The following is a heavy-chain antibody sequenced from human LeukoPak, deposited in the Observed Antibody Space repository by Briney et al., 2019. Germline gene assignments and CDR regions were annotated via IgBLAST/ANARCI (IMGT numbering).Heavy chain of an antibody. CDR3: ARGTSHYGPVGSVNWFDP. J-gene: IGHJ5*02. Sequence: PSETLSLTCTVSGGSISSGGYYWSWIRQHPGKGLEWIGYIYYSGSTYYNPSLKSRVTISVDTSKNQFSLKLSSVTAADTAVYYCARGTSHYGPVGSVNWFDPWGQGTLVTVSS. V-gene: IGHV4-31*03. CDR1: GGSISSGGYY. CDR2: IYYSGST. D-gene: IGHD3-10*01.